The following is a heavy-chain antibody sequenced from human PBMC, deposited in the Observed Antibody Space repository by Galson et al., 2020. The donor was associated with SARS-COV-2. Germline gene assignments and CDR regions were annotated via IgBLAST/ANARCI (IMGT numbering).Heavy chain of an antibody. CDR2: ISYTGRT. CDR3: ARVVRNGYLDY. J-gene: IGHJ4*02. Sequence: SETLSLTCTVSGDSINTATYYWSWIRQHPGKGLEWIAYISYTGRTYYNPSLQGRVAISVDTSKNQFSRSLRSVTAADTAVYYCARVVRNGYLDYWGQGIVGTVSS. CDR1: GDSINTATYY. V-gene: IGHV4-31*03. D-gene: IGHD3-3*01.